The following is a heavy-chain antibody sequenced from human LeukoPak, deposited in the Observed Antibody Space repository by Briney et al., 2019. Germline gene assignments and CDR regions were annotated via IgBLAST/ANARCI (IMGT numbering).Heavy chain of an antibody. V-gene: IGHV4-59*08. CDR3: ARRIGSWVVAAGYFDL. Sequence: PSETLSLTCTVSGGSISSYYWSWIRQPPGKGLEWIGYIYYSGSTNYNPSLKSRVTISVDTSKNQFSLKPSSVTAADTAVYYCARRIGSWVVAAGYFDLWGRGTLVTVSS. CDR2: IYYSGST. J-gene: IGHJ2*01. D-gene: IGHD2-15*01. CDR1: GGSISSYY.